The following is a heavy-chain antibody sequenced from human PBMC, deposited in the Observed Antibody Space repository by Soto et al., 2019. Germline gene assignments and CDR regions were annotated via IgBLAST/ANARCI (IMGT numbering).Heavy chain of an antibody. CDR2: ISAYNGNT. Sequence: ASVKVSCKASGYTFTTYDINWVRQAPGQGLEWLGWISAYNGNTNYAQKLQGRVTMTTDTSTSTAYMELRSLRSDDTAVYYCARDRLRQGGFDPWGQGTLVTVSS. CDR1: GYTFTTYD. V-gene: IGHV1-18*01. D-gene: IGHD3-16*01. J-gene: IGHJ5*02. CDR3: ARDRLRQGGFDP.